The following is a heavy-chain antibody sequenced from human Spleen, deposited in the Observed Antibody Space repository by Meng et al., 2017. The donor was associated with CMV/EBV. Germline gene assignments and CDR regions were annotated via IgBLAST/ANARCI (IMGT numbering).Heavy chain of an antibody. CDR3: AKDLMHDFWSGCYGMDV. Sequence: GESLKISCAASGFTFSSYGMHWVRQAPGKGLEWVAFIRYDGSNKYYADSVKGRFTISRDNSKNTLYLQMNSLRAEDTAVYYCAKDLMHDFWSGCYGMDVWGQGTTVTVSS. D-gene: IGHD3-3*01. CDR1: GFTFSSYG. V-gene: IGHV3-30*02. CDR2: IRYDGSNK. J-gene: IGHJ6*02.